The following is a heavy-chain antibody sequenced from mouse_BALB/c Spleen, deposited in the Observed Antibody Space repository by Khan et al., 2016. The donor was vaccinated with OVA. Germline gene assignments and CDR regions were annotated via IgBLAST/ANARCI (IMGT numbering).Heavy chain of an antibody. Sequence: EVQLLESGPGLVKPSQSLSLTCTVTGYSITSDYAWNWIRQFPGNKLEWMGFISYSGNTKYNPSFKSRFSVTRDTSKNQFFLQLNSVTTEDTATYYCARVYGGEFDYWGEGTTLTVSS. V-gene: IGHV3-2*02. J-gene: IGHJ2*01. CDR2: ISYSGNT. D-gene: IGHD2-10*02. CDR1: GYSITSDYA. CDR3: ARVYGGEFDY.